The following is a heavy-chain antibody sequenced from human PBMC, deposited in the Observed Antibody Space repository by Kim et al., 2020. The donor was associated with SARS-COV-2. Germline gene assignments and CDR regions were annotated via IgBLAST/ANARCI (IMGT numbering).Heavy chain of an antibody. CDR3: ARDLISSSWYEPRNWFDP. D-gene: IGHD6-13*01. J-gene: IGHJ5*02. Sequence: QGRVTITADKSTSTAYMELSSLRSEDTAVYYCARDLISSSWYEPRNWFDPWGQGTLVTVSS. V-gene: IGHV1-69*04.